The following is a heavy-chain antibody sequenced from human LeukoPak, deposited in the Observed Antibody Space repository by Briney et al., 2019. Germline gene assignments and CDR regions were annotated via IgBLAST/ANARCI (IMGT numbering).Heavy chain of an antibody. Sequence: PSETLSLTCTVSGGSISSSSYYWGWIRQPPGKGLEWIGSIYYSGSTYYNPSLKSRVTISVDTSKNQFSLKLSSVTAADTAVYYCARVGGVPRPRVVAATVRWFDPWGQGTLVTVSS. D-gene: IGHD2-15*01. CDR3: ARVGGVPRPRVVAATVRWFDP. CDR1: GGSISSSSYY. CDR2: IYYSGST. J-gene: IGHJ5*02. V-gene: IGHV4-39*07.